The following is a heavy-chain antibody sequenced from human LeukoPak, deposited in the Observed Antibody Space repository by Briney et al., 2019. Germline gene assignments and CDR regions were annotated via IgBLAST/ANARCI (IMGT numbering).Heavy chain of an antibody. D-gene: IGHD3-10*01. J-gene: IGHJ4*02. CDR3: AKGLGTGSVLARPLHY. V-gene: IGHV3-30*18. CDR2: ISSDGYRT. CDR1: GFTFSSYW. Sequence: GGSLRLSCAASGFTFSSYWMHWVRQAPDKGLQWVAVISSDGYRTDYPDSVRGRFTISRDNFENTVDLQMISVTAEDTAMYFCAKGLGTGSVLARPLHYWGQGTLVTVSS.